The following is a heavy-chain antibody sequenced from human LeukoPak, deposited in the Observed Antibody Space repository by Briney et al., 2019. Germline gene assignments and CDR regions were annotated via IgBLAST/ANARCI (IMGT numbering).Heavy chain of an antibody. Sequence: GESLKISCKASGYSFTTYWIAWVRQMPGKGLEWMGNIYPGDSDTRNSPSFQGQVTISADNSISTAYLQWSSLKASDTAMYYCARRAHSGAMITLDYWGQGTLVTVSS. CDR3: ARRAHSGAMITLDY. CDR1: GYSFTTYW. D-gene: IGHD5-12*01. V-gene: IGHV5-51*01. J-gene: IGHJ4*02. CDR2: IYPGDSDT.